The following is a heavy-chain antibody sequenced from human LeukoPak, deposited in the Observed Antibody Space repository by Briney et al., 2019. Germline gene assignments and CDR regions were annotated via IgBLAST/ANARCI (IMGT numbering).Heavy chain of an antibody. CDR3: AKDRDGYGPYYFDH. CDR2: ISGSGVYT. CDR1: GFTFSGYA. V-gene: IGHV3-23*01. D-gene: IGHD5-18*01. J-gene: IGHJ4*02. Sequence: PGGSLRLSCAASGFTFSGYAMTWVRQAPGKGLEWVSGISGSGVYTSYADSVKGRFTISRDNSKNTVYLQMNSLRAEDTALYYCAKDRDGYGPYYFDHWGQGTLVTVSS.